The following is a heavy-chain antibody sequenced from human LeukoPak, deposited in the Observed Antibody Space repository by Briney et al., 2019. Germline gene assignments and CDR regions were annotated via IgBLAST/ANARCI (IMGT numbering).Heavy chain of an antibody. D-gene: IGHD3-16*02. J-gene: IGHJ4*02. CDR3: AREGGTIEIGEFDY. Sequence: PGVSLRLSCAASGLTFTFSTSGIHWVRQAPGKGLEWVAFIQYDGSEKYYADSVKGRCTTSRDNSKNTVYLQMNSLTGEDTAIYYCAREGGTIEIGEFDYWGQGTLVTVSS. CDR2: IQYDGSEK. V-gene: IGHV3-30*02. CDR1: GLTFTFSTSG.